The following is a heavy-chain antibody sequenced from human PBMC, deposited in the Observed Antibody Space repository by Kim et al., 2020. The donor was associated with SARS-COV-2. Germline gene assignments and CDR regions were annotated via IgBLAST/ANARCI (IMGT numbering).Heavy chain of an antibody. V-gene: IGHV2-70*11. D-gene: IGHD4-17*01. CDR2: IDWDDDK. Sequence: SGPTLVKPTQTLTLTCTFSGFSLSTSGMCVSWIRQPPGKALEWLARIDWDDDKYYNTSLKTRLTISKDTSKNQVVLTMTNMDPVDTATFYCARMRGLGTTVSRSYYYYMDVWGKGTTVTVSS. J-gene: IGHJ6*03. CDR3: ARMRGLGTTVSRSYYYYMDV. CDR1: GFSLSTSGMC.